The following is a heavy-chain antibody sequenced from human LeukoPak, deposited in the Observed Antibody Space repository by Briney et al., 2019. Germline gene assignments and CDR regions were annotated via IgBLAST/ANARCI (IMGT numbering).Heavy chain of an antibody. CDR1: GGSISSGSYY. CDR3: ARVDGSCSGGSCPSGNWFDP. CDR2: IYTSGST. Sequence: PSQTLSLTCTVSGGSISSGSYYWSWIRQPAGKGLEWIGRIYTSGSTNYIPSLKSRVTISYTSKNQFSLKLNSVTAADTAVYYCARVDGSCSGGSCPSGNWFDPWGQGTLVTVSS. D-gene: IGHD2-15*01. J-gene: IGHJ5*02. V-gene: IGHV4-61*02.